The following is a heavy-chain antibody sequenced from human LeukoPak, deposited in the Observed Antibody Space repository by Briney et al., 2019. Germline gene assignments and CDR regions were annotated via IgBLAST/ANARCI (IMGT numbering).Heavy chain of an antibody. CDR1: GGSISSGGYY. J-gene: IGHJ3*02. V-gene: IGHV4-61*08. CDR2: IYYSGST. Sequence: SETLSLTCTVSGGSISSGGYYWSWIRQHPGKGLEWIGYIYYSGSTNYNPSLKSRVTISVDTSKNQFSLKLSSVTAADTAVYYCARDLGPYDAFDIWGRGTMVTVSS. CDR3: ARDLGPYDAFDI. D-gene: IGHD3-10*01.